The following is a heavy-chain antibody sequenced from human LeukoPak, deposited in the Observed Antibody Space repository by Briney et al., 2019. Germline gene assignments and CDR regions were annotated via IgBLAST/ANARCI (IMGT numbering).Heavy chain of an antibody. J-gene: IGHJ4*02. CDR1: GGSISSYY. Sequence: SETLSLTCTVSGGSISSYYWSWIRQPPGKGREWIGYIYYSGSTNYNPSLKSRVTISVDTSKNQFSLKLSSVTAADTAVYYCARTYSGSYYDYWGQGTLVTVSS. V-gene: IGHV4-59*01. D-gene: IGHD1-26*01. CDR2: IYYSGST. CDR3: ARTYSGSYYDY.